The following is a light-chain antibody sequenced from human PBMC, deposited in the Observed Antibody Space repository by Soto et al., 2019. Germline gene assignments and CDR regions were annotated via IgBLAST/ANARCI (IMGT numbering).Light chain of an antibody. V-gene: IGKV3-15*01. CDR3: QQYHNWPTWT. Sequence: EVVMTQSPATLSVSPGERVTLSCSASQSVSTNLAWYQQIPGQAPRLLISGASTRATGVPPRFSGSGSGTEFTLTISSLQSVDSAVYYCQQYHNWPTWTFGQGTKVDIK. CDR1: QSVSTN. J-gene: IGKJ1*01. CDR2: GAS.